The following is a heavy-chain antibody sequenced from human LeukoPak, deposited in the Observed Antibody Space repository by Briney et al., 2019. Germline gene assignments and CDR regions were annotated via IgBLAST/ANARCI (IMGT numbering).Heavy chain of an antibody. CDR3: VKGGQDCSPTTCYYD. D-gene: IGHD2-2*01. J-gene: IGHJ4*02. Sequence: GGSLRLSCVASGYFFNNYAVSWVRQAPGKGLEWVSAISGSGRTYYADSVKGRFTISGDNSKNTGYLQMNSLRAEDTAVYYCVKGGQDCSPTTCYYDWGQGTLVTVSS. V-gene: IGHV3-23*01. CDR1: GYFFNNYA. CDR2: ISGSGRT.